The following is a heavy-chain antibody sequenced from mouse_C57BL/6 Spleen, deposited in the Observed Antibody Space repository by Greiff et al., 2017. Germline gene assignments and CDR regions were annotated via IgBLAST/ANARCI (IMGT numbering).Heavy chain of an antibody. Sequence: EVQLQQSGPELVKPGASVKISCKASGYTFTDYYMNWVKQSHGKSLEWIGDINPNNGGTSYNQKFKGKATLTVDKSSSTAYMALRSLTSEDSAVYYCAGGNYGFAYWGQGTLVTVSA. CDR1: GYTFTDYY. J-gene: IGHJ3*01. CDR2: INPNNGGT. V-gene: IGHV1-26*01. CDR3: AGGNYGFAY. D-gene: IGHD2-1*01.